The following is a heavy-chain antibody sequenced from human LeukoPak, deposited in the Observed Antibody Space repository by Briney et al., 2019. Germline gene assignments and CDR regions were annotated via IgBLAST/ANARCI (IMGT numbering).Heavy chain of an antibody. Sequence: GGSLRLSCAASGFTFSNYGMHWVRQAPGKGLKWVAIIWFDGSDNYYADSVKGRFTISRDNSKNTLYLQMNSLRAEDTAVYYCARVGGYCSTTTCHPIDYWGQGTLVTVSS. CDR1: GFTFSNYG. CDR3: ARVGGYCSTTTCHPIDY. J-gene: IGHJ4*02. V-gene: IGHV3-33*01. CDR2: IWFDGSDN. D-gene: IGHD2-2*01.